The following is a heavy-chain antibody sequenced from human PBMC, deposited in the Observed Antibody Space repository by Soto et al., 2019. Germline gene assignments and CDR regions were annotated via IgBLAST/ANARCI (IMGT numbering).Heavy chain of an antibody. CDR3: ARGPITGSQYSGGWYYFDS. D-gene: IGHD1-26*01. CDR2: INHSGSA. V-gene: IGHV4-34*01. Sequence: SETLSLTCDINCKSFIGYIWTWISWTPGKGLQWIGQINHSGSANYNPSLKSRVTISVHTSNSQFSLELSSVTAADTAVYYCARGPITGSQYSGGWYYFDSWGQGTQVTVS. CDR1: CKSFIGYI. J-gene: IGHJ4*02.